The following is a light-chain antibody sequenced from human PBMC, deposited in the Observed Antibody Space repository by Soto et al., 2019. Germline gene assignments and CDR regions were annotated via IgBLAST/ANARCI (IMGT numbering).Light chain of an antibody. CDR1: HSVHSR. CDR3: QHYGRSTIT. Sequence: EIVFTQSPGPLSFSPGEIAPPSCRAIHSVHSRLACHQHRPGQAPSLLISGSASRASGIPYRFSGSGSATDFTLTISRLEPEDFAMYYCQHYGRSTITFGQGT. V-gene: IGKV3-20*01. CDR2: GSA. J-gene: IGKJ2*01.